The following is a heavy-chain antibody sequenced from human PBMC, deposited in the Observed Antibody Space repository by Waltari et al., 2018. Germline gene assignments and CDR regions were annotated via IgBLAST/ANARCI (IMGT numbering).Heavy chain of an antibody. J-gene: IGHJ4*02. CDR3: ARHGRIRAVALIDY. CDR1: GGSFSGSY. CDR2: INDSGST. V-gene: IGHV4-34*01. Sequence: QVQLQQWGAGLMKPSETLSLTCAAYGGSFSGSYWTWIRQPPGKGLGWIGEINDSGSTNYNSSLKTRVSISLDTSKNQFSLKLTSVTAADTALYYCARHGRIRAVALIDYWGQGTLVSVSS. D-gene: IGHD2-15*01.